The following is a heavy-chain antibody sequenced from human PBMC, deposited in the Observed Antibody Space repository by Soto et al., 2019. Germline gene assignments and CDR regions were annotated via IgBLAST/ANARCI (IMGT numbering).Heavy chain of an antibody. CDR3: ARVHVMAVAGSTFDY. CDR2: IYHGGTT. J-gene: IGHJ4*01. CDR1: GYSISGPSY. D-gene: IGHD6-19*01. V-gene: IGHV4-38-2*02. Sequence: SETLSLTCTVSGYSISGPSYWGWIRQPPGKGPEWIASIYHGGTTFYNPSLKSRITISVDTSNNQFSLKLTSVTAADTAVYYCARVHVMAVAGSTFDYWGHGTLVTSPQ.